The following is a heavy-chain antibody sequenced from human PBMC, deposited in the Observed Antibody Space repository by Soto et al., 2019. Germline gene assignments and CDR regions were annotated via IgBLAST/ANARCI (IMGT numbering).Heavy chain of an antibody. D-gene: IGHD3-10*01. V-gene: IGHV3-33*01. CDR1: GFTFSSYG. Sequence: QVQLVESGGGVVQPGRSLRLSCAASGFTFSSYGMHWVRQAPGKGLEWVAVIWYDGSNKYYADSVKGRFTISRDNSKNTLYLQMYSLRAEDTAVYYCARTSFRFGEFLFDYWGQGTLVTVSS. CDR2: IWYDGSNK. J-gene: IGHJ4*02. CDR3: ARTSFRFGEFLFDY.